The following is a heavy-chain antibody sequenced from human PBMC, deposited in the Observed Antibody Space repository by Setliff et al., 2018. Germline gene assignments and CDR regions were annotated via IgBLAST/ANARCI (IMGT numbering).Heavy chain of an antibody. CDR2: IDWDDAK. CDR3: ARINMVRGVPPHLDY. D-gene: IGHD3-10*01. J-gene: IGHJ4*02. V-gene: IGHV2-70*11. Sequence: SGPTLVNPTQTLTLTCAFSGFSLTASGMCVTWIRQPPGKTLEWLARIDWDDAKYYRTSLKTRLTISKDTSKNQVVLTMTNMDPVDTATYYRARINMVRGVPPHLDYWGQGTLVTVSS. CDR1: GFSLTASGMC.